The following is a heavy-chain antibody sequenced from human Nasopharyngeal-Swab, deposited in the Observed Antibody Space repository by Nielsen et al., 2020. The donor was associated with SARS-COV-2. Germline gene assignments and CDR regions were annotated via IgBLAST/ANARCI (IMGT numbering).Heavy chain of an antibody. CDR3: ASDSSSWYAYFDY. Sequence: GGSLRLSCAASGFTFDDYDMYWVRHAPGEGMEWVSGISWNSGSIGYADSVKGRFTISRDNAKNSLYLQMNSLRAEYTALYYCASDSSSWYAYFDYWGQGTLVTVSS. D-gene: IGHD6-13*01. V-gene: IGHV3-9*01. CDR1: GFTFDDYD. CDR2: ISWNSGSI. J-gene: IGHJ4*02.